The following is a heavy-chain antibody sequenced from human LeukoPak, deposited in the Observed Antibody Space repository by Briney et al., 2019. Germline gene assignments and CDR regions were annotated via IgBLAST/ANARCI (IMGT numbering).Heavy chain of an antibody. CDR1: GYTFTSYD. Sequence: GASVKVSCKASGYTFTSYDINWVRQATGQGLEWRGWMNPNSGNTGYAQKFQGRVTMTRDTSISTAYMELSRLRSDDTAVYYCARGDCAYCGGEEPDAFDIWGQGTMVTVSS. CDR2: MNPNSGNT. D-gene: IGHD2-21*01. V-gene: IGHV1-8*01. CDR3: ARGDCAYCGGEEPDAFDI. J-gene: IGHJ3*02.